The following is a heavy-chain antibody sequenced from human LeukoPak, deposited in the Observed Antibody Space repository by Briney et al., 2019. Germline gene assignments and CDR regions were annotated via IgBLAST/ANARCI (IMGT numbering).Heavy chain of an antibody. D-gene: IGHD3-9*01. CDR3: ARYHNTGLDY. V-gene: IGHV4-59*01. Sequence: SETLSLTCTVSGGSISSYCWGWMRQPPGKGLEWIGYIYYTGRTSYNPSLKSRITISVDTSKNQFSLNLNSVTAANTAVYYCARYHNTGLDYWGQGSLVTVSS. J-gene: IGHJ4*02. CDR2: IYYTGRT. CDR1: GGSISSYC.